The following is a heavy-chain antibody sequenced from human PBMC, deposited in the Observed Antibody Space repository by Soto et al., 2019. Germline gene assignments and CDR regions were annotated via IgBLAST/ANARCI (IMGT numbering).Heavy chain of an antibody. CDR2: ISNSGST. CDR3: ATESGSTYGYFDH. Sequence: PSETLSLTCDVSGDSMRSSRLYWGWIRQSPGKGLEWIGYISNSGSTGYNPSLKTRLSMSVDRSKNQFTLRLTSVTAADTAVYFCATESGSTYGYFDHWGQGTQVTVSS. CDR1: GDSMRSSRLY. J-gene: IGHJ4*02. D-gene: IGHD5-18*01. V-gene: IGHV4-30-4*08.